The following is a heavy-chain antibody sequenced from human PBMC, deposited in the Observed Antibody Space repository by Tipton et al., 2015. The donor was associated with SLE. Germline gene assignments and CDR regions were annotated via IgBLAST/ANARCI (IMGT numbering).Heavy chain of an antibody. CDR2: IIHSGVT. CDR3: ARVAPTGVFDY. J-gene: IGHJ4*02. CDR1: GESFNGYF. Sequence: TLSLTCAVSGESFNGYFWTWIRQPPGKGLEWIAEIIHSGVTNYNPSLRSRVTISVDMSKNQASLKLSSVTAADTAVYYCARVAPTGVFDYWGQGTLVTVSS. D-gene: IGHD7-27*01. V-gene: IGHV4-34*12.